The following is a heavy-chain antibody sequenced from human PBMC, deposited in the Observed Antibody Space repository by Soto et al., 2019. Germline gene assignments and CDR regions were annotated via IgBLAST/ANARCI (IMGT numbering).Heavy chain of an antibody. V-gene: IGHV3-23*01. Sequence: GGSLRLSCAASGFTFSSYAMSWVRQAPGKGLEWVSAISGSGGSTYYADSVKGRFTISRDNSKNTLYLQMNSLRAEDTAVYYCAKADYGDYDYYYYMDVWGKGTTVTVSS. D-gene: IGHD4-17*01. CDR1: GFTFSSYA. CDR3: AKADYGDYDYYYYMDV. J-gene: IGHJ6*03. CDR2: ISGSGGST.